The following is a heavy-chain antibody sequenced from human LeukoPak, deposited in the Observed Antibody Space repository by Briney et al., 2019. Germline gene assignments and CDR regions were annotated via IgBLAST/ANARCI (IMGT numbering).Heavy chain of an antibody. CDR1: GFTFSDYY. CDR3: ARARLTMTTVTTPTFDY. Sequence: GGSLRLSCAASGFTFSDYYMSWIRQAPGKGLEWVSYISSSGSTIYYADSVKGRFTISRDNAKNSLYLQMNSLRAEDTAVYYCARARLTMTTVTTPTFDYWGQGTLVTVSS. CDR2: ISSSGSTI. V-gene: IGHV3-11*01. J-gene: IGHJ4*02. D-gene: IGHD4-17*01.